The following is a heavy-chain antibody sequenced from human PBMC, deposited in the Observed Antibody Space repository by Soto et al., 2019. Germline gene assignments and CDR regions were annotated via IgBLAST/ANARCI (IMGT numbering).Heavy chain of an antibody. J-gene: IGHJ4*02. D-gene: IGHD3-22*01. V-gene: IGHV1-18*04. CDR2: ISAYNGNT. CDR1: GYTFTSYG. Sequence: ASVKVSCKASGYTFTSYGISWVRQAPGQGLEWMGWISAYNGNTNYAQKLQGRVTMATDTSTSTAYMELRSLRSDDTAVYYCAREGKNYYDSSWFDYWGQGTLVTAPQ. CDR3: AREGKNYYDSSWFDY.